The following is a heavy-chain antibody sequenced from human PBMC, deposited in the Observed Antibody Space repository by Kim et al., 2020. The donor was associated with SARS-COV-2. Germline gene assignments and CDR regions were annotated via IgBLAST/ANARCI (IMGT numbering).Heavy chain of an antibody. J-gene: IGHJ5*02. D-gene: IGHD3-10*01. Sequence: SETLSLTCAVYGGSFSGYYWSWIRQPPGKGLEWIGEINHSGSTNYNPSLKSRVTISVDTSKNQFSLKLSSVTAADTAVYYCARGFGRGLTTYYYGSGSYGWFDPWGQGTLVTVSS. CDR2: INHSGST. V-gene: IGHV4-34*01. CDR3: ARGFGRGLTTYYYGSGSYGWFDP. CDR1: GGSFSGYY.